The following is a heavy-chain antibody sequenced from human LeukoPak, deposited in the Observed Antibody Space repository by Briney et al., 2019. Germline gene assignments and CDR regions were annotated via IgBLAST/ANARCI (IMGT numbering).Heavy chain of an antibody. Sequence: SETLSLTCTVSGGSISDYYWSWVRQPPGKGLEWLGYIYTSGSTNYNPSLKSRVTISADTSKNQFSLQLTSVTAADTAVYYCARDDYRGVTNFDPWGQGTLVTVSS. CDR3: ARDDYRGVTNFDP. CDR2: IYTSGST. V-gene: IGHV4-59*01. D-gene: IGHD3-10*01. J-gene: IGHJ5*02. CDR1: GGSISDYY.